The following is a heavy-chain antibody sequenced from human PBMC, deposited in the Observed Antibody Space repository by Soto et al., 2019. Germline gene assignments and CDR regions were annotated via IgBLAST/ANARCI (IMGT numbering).Heavy chain of an antibody. CDR3: AKALHCSGGSCFFDY. CDR2: ISGSGGST. D-gene: IGHD2-15*01. CDR1: GFTFSSYA. Sequence: GGSLRLSCAASGFTFSSYAMSWVRQAPGKGLEWVSAISGSGGSTYYADSVKGRFTISRDKSKNTLYLQMNSLRAEDTAVYYCAKALHCSGGSCFFDYWGQGTLVTVSS. J-gene: IGHJ4*02. V-gene: IGHV3-23*01.